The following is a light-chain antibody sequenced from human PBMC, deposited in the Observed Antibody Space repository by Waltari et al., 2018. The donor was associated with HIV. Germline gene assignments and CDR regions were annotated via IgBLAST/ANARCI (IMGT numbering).Light chain of an antibody. J-gene: IGLJ7*01. Sequence: SYALTQPPSVSVSPGQTARITCSGDALPRKYAFWSQQKSGQAPVLLIYEDNRRPSVIPERFACSSSGTMATLTISGAHVEDEGDYYCYSTDDSGNPLAVFGGGTQLTVL. CDR3: YSTDDSGNPLAV. V-gene: IGLV3-10*01. CDR2: EDN. CDR1: ALPRKY.